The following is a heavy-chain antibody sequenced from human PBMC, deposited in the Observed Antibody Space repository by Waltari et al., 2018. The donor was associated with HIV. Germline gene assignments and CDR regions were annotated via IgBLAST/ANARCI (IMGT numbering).Heavy chain of an antibody. CDR1: GLTVSNNY. Sequence: EVQLVETGGGLIQPGGSLRLSCAVPGLTVSNNYMSWVRQAPGKGLEWVSVIYSGGSTYYADSVKGRFTISRDNSKNTLYLQMNSLRAEDTAVYYCARDWSSSYDYWGQGTLVTVSS. D-gene: IGHD6-13*01. CDR2: IYSGGST. J-gene: IGHJ4*02. CDR3: ARDWSSSYDY. V-gene: IGHV3-53*02.